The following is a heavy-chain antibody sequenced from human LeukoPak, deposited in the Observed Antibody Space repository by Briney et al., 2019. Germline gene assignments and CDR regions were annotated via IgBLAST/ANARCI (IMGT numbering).Heavy chain of an antibody. Sequence: GGSLRLSCAASGFTFSSYSMNWVRQAPGKGLEWVSSISSSNSYIYYADSVKGRFTISRDNAKNSLYLQMNSLRAEDTAVYYCARGAAAGPFDYWGQGTLVTVSS. CDR2: ISSSNSYI. D-gene: IGHD6-13*01. J-gene: IGHJ4*02. V-gene: IGHV3-21*01. CDR1: GFTFSSYS. CDR3: ARGAAAGPFDY.